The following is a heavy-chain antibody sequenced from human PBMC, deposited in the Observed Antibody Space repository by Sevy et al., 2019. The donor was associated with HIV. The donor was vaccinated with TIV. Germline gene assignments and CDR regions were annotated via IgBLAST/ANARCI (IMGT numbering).Heavy chain of an antibody. D-gene: IGHD3-22*01. CDR1: GSTLSQMA. CDR3: ATTKDYYESSGEPFDY. Sequence: ASVKVSCKVSGSTLSQMAMHWVRQAPGKGLEWMATFDPEDAETIYTQKLQGRVTMTEDTSRDTAYMELSNMRSEDTAVYYCATTKDYYESSGEPFDYWGQGTLVTASS. CDR2: FDPEDAET. J-gene: IGHJ4*02. V-gene: IGHV1-24*01.